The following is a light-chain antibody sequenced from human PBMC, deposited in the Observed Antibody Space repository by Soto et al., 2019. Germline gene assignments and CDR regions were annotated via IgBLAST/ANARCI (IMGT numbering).Light chain of an antibody. CDR2: GAS. J-gene: IGKJ4*01. CDR3: HQYDSSPLT. V-gene: IGKV3-20*01. CDR1: QSVSSSY. Sequence: EIVLTQSPGTLSLSPGERATLSCRASQSVSSSYLAWYQQKPGQAPRRLIYGASSRATGIPDRFSGSGSGTDFTLTISRPEPEDFAVDYGHQYDSSPLTCGGGTKVESK.